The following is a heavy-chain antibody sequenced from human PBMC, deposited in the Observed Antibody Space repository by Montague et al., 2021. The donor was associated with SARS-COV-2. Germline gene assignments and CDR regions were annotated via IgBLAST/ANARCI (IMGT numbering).Heavy chain of an antibody. CDR1: GDSDGSNTAA. V-gene: IGHV6-1*01. D-gene: IGHD4-17*01. CDR3: VGDTGSAQAGFDA. Sequence: CAISGDSDGSNTAAWNWNRQSPSGGLEWLGRTNYRSKWTSDYATSVEGRISIDPDTSKNQFFLHLRSVTPEDTGVYYCVGDTGSAQAGFDAWGQGTLVTVSS. CDR2: TNYRSKWTS. J-gene: IGHJ4*02.